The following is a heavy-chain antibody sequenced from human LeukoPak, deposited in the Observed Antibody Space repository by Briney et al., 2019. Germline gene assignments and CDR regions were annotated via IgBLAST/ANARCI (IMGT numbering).Heavy chain of an antibody. Sequence: SETLSLTCTVSGGSISSHYWSWIRQPPGKGLEWIGYIYYSGSTNYNPSLKSRVTISVDTSKNQFSLKLSSVTAADTAVYYCARTSVATIRNCYYYYMDVWGKGTTVTVSS. V-gene: IGHV4-59*11. D-gene: IGHD5-12*01. CDR1: GGSISSHY. CDR2: IYYSGST. J-gene: IGHJ6*03. CDR3: ARTSVATIRNCYYYYMDV.